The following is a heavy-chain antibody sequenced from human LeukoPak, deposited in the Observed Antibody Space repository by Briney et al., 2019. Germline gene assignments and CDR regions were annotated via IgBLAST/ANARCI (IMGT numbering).Heavy chain of an antibody. V-gene: IGHV4-59*01. Sequence: SETLSLTCTVSGGSISSYYWSWIRQPPGKGLEWIGYIYYSGSTNYNPSLKSRVTISVDTSKNQFSLKLSSVTAADTAVYYCTRDCSRAGCYGFPDYWGQGTLVTVSS. CDR1: GGSISSYY. CDR2: IYYSGST. CDR3: TRDCSRAGCYGFPDY. D-gene: IGHD2-2*01. J-gene: IGHJ4*02.